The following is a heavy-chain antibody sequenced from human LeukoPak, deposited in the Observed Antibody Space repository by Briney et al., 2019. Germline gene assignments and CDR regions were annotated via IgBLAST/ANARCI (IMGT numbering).Heavy chain of an antibody. J-gene: IGHJ4*02. CDR1: GFTFSSYA. CDR3: ARCDYFDY. CDR2: ISYDGSNK. V-gene: IGHV3-30-3*01. Sequence: GGSLRLSCAASGFTFSSYAMHWVRQAPGKGLEWVAVISYDGSNKYYADCVKGRFTISRDNSKNTLYLQMNSLRAEDTAVYYCARCDYFDYWGQGTLVTVSS.